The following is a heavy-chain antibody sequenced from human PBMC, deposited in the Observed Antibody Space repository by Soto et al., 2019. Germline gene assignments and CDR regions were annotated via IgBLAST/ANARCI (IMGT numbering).Heavy chain of an antibody. Sequence: SVKVSCKASGGTFSSYAISWVRQAPGQGLEWMGGIIPIFGTANYAQKFQGRVTITADTSTNTAYMELRSLRSDDTAVYYCARVYCSGGSCFLGFGWYYYYKAFWGKGTTVPVSS. CDR2: IIPIFGTA. V-gene: IGHV1-69*06. D-gene: IGHD2-15*01. J-gene: IGHJ6*03. CDR3: ARVYCSGGSCFLGFGWYYYYKAF. CDR1: GGTFSSYA.